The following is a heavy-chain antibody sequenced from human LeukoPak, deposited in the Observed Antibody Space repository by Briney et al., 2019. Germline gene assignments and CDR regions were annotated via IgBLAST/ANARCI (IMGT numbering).Heavy chain of an antibody. J-gene: IGHJ4*02. CDR3: AKAKYSSGPPGRYYFDY. CDR1: GFTFDDYA. CDR2: ISWNSGSI. D-gene: IGHD6-19*01. V-gene: IGHV3-9*03. Sequence: PGGSLRLSCAASGFTFDDYAMHWVRQAPGKGLEWVSGISWNSGSIGYADSVKGRFTIPRDNAKNFLYLQMNSLRAEDMALYYCAKAKYSSGPPGRYYFDYWGQGTLSPSPQ.